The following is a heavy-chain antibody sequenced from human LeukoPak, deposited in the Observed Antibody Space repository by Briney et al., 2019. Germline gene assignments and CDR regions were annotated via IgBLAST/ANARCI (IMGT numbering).Heavy chain of an antibody. D-gene: IGHD1-26*01. Sequence: PGGSLRLSCAASGFTFSSYWMHWVRQAPGKGLVWVSRINSDGSSTSYADSVKGRFTISRDNAKNTLYLQMNSLRAEDTAVYYCARKGPWSYPIDYWGQGTLVTASS. V-gene: IGHV3-74*01. CDR3: ARKGPWSYPIDY. CDR2: INSDGSST. CDR1: GFTFSSYW. J-gene: IGHJ4*02.